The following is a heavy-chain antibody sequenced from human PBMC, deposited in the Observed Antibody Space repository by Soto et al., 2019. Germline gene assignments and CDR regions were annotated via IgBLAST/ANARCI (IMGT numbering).Heavy chain of an antibody. Sequence: SETLSLTCTVSGGSISSDYWHWIRQPPGKGLEWIGEINHSGSTNYNPSLKSRVTISVDTSKNQFSLKLSSVTAADTAVYYCARDSATVTSHDVFDIWGQGTMVTVSS. J-gene: IGHJ3*02. CDR1: GGSISSDY. CDR3: ARDSATVTSHDVFDI. D-gene: IGHD4-17*01. V-gene: IGHV4-34*01. CDR2: INHSGST.